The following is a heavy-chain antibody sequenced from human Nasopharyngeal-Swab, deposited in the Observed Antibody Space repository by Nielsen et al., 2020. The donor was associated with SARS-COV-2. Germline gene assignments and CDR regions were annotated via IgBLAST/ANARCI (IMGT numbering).Heavy chain of an antibody. J-gene: IGHJ6*02. CDR1: GFTVSSNY. D-gene: IGHD3-22*01. CDR2: IYSGGST. Sequence: GGSLRLSCAASGFTVSSNYMSWVRQAPGKGLEWVSVIYSGGSTYYAESVKGRFTISRHNSKNTLYLHMNSLRAEDTAVYYCASRRSPTYYDSSAIYYYYGMDVWGQGTTVTVSS. CDR3: ASRRSPTYYDSSAIYYYYGMDV. V-gene: IGHV3-53*04.